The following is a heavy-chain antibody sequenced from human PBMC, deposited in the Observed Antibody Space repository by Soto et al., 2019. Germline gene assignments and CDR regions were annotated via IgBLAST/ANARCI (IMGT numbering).Heavy chain of an antibody. CDR2: TYYRSQWYN. CDR3: ARTVARDYYYKGVDV. D-gene: IGHD6-19*01. CDR1: GDSVSSNSAA. J-gene: IGHJ6*02. V-gene: IGHV6-1*01. Sequence: SQTLSLTRVISGDSVSSNSAAWNWIRQSPSRGLEWLGRTYYRSQWYNDYAVSVKGRIIINPDTSKNQFSLQLSSVTPEDTAVYYCARTVARDYYYKGVDVWGQGTTVTVSS.